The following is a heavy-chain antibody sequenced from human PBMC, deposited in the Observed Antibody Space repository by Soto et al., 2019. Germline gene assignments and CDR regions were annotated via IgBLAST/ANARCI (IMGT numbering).Heavy chain of an antibody. D-gene: IGHD2-15*01. V-gene: IGHV1-69*13. Sequence: SVKVSCKASGGTFSSYAISWVRQAPGQGLQWMGGIIPIFGTANYAQKFQGRVTITADESTSTAYMELSSLRSEDTAVYYCARENCSGSSCYARPDYWGPGTLVTVSS. CDR2: IIPIFGTA. J-gene: IGHJ4*02. CDR1: GGTFSSYA. CDR3: ARENCSGSSCYARPDY.